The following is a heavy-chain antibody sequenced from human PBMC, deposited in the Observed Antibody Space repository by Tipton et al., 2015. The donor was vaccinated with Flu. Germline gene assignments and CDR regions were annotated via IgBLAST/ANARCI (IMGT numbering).Heavy chain of an antibody. D-gene: IGHD2-15*01. CDR1: GFTFSDYA. Sequence: SLRLSCAASGFTFSDYAMHWVRQAPGKGLEYVSAISSNGDNTYYADSVKGRFTISRDNSKNTLYLQMGSLRADDMAVYYCVKEFSSAWYFFDYWGQGTPVTVSS. CDR2: ISSNGDNT. CDR3: VKEFSSAWYFFDY. J-gene: IGHJ4*02. V-gene: IGHV3-64*02.